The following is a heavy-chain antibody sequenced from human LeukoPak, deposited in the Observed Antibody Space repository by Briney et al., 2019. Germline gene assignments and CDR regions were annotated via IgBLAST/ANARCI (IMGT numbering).Heavy chain of an antibody. CDR1: GYTFTSYD. V-gene: IGHV1-8*01. CDR3: ARGPRDTAMVIDDAFDI. Sequence: ASVKVSCKASGYTFTSYDINWVRQATGQGLEWMGWMNPNSGNTGYAQKFQGRVTMTRNTSISTAYKELSSLRSEDTAVYYCARGPRDTAMVIDDAFDIWGQGTMVTVSS. J-gene: IGHJ3*02. D-gene: IGHD5-18*01. CDR2: MNPNSGNT.